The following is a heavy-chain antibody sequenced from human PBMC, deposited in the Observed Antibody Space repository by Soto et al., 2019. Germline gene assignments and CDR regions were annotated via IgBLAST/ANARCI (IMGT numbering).Heavy chain of an antibody. V-gene: IGHV1-18*01. CDR3: ARAGAAPYYYYGMDV. CDR1: GYTFSTSG. Sequence: QVQLVQSGAEVRKPGASVKVSCKASGYTFSTSGMSWLRQAPGQGLEWVGWISTYNGDTNDAPKFQDRVTMTSDTSTSTVYMELRSLRSDDTAVYYCARAGAAPYYYYGMDVWGQGTRVTVSS. CDR2: ISTYNGDT. J-gene: IGHJ6*02. D-gene: IGHD2-15*01.